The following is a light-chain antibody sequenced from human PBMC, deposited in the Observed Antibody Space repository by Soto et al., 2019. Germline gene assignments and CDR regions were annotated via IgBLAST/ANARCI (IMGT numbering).Light chain of an antibody. CDR2: DVS. J-gene: IGKJ1*01. V-gene: IGKV3-11*01. Sequence: EIVLTQCPWSLSFSLWWIATLSFSSSQNISNYLIWYQQKPGQAPRLLIYDVSNRATGIPARFSGSGSGTDFTLTISSLEPEDFAVYYCQQRSNWPRTFGQGTKVDI. CDR3: QQRSNWPRT. CDR1: QNISNY.